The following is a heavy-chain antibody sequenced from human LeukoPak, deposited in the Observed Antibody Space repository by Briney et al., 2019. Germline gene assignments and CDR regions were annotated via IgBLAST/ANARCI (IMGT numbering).Heavy chain of an antibody. CDR2: IIPIFGTA. D-gene: IGHD1-14*01. CDR1: GGTFSGYA. J-gene: IGHJ3*02. Sequence: SVKVSCKASGGTFSGYAISWVRQAPGQGLEWMGGIIPIFGTANYAQKFQGRVTITADESTSTAYMELSSLRSEDTAVYYCARGTLWSHAFDIWGQGTMDTVSS. CDR3: ARGTLWSHAFDI. V-gene: IGHV1-69*01.